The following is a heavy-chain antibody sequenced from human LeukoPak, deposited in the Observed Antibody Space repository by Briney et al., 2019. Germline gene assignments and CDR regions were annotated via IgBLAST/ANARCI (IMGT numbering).Heavy chain of an antibody. CDR1: RFSFSNYA. D-gene: IGHD6-13*01. J-gene: IGHJ4*02. V-gene: IGHV3-30*18. CDR3: AKDGGTGRIAAPGADY. CDR2: ISHDGINT. Sequence: GGSLRLSCAASRFSFSNYAMHWVRQASGRGLEWLAVISHDGINTYYADSVKGRFTISRDDSKNTYLQMNRLRAEDTAVYYCAKDGGTGRIAAPGADYWGQGTLVTVSS.